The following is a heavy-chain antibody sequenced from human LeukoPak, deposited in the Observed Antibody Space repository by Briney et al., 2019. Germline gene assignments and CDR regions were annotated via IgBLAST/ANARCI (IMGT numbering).Heavy chain of an antibody. D-gene: IGHD3-9*01. CDR2: INAGNGNT. Sequence: ASVKVSCKASGYTFTSYAMHWVRQAPGQRLEWMGWINAGNGNTKYSQEFQGRVTITRDASASTAYMELSSLRSEDTAVYYCARDQVVLRYFDYWSSYYYYYMDVWGKGTTVTVSS. J-gene: IGHJ6*03. CDR1: GYTFTSYA. CDR3: ARDQVVLRYFDYWSSYYYYYMDV. V-gene: IGHV1-3*03.